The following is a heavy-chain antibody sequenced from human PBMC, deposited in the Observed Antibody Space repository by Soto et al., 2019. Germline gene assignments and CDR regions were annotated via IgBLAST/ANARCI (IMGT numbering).Heavy chain of an antibody. J-gene: IGHJ5*02. V-gene: IGHV5-51*03. CDR1: GYNFTTYW. CDR3: SRLGELPGGFEL. Sequence: EVQLEQSGAEVKKPGESLKISCKGSGYNFTTYWIAWVRQMPGKGLEWMGIIYPGDSDTRYRPSFQGQITISADKSISTAYLQWSSLKASDTAMYYCSRLGELPGGFELWGQGTLVTVSS. D-gene: IGHD3-10*01. CDR2: IYPGDSDT.